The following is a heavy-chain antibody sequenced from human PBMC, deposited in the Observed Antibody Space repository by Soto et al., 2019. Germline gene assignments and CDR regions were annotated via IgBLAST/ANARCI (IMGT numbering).Heavy chain of an antibody. CDR1: GGSISSSSYY. D-gene: IGHD3-9*01. J-gene: IGHJ6*02. Sequence: SETLSLTCTVSGGSISSSSYYWGWIRQPPGKGLEWIGSIYYSGSTYYNPSLKSRVTISVDTSKNQFSLKLSSVTAADTAVYYCARVLRYFDWLAPSMDVWGQGTTVTVSS. V-gene: IGHV4-39*01. CDR2: IYYSGST. CDR3: ARVLRYFDWLAPSMDV.